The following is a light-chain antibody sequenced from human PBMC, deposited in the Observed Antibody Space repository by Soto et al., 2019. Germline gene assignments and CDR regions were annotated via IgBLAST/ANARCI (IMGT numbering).Light chain of an antibody. CDR3: QQYNKWPLT. V-gene: IGKV3-15*01. J-gene: IGKJ4*01. CDR2: SAS. Sequence: EIVMTQSPATLSVSPGERATLSCRVSQSVYTTLAWYQQRPGQAPRLLIYSASTRATGIPVRFSGSGSGTEFTLTISSLQSEDFAVYYCQQYNKWPLTFGGGTTVEIK. CDR1: QSVYTT.